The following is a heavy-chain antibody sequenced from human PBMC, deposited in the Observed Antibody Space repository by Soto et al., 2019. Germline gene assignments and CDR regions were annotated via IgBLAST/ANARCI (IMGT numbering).Heavy chain of an antibody. CDR3: ARDLTPNIVATMTFDY. CDR1: GFTFSSYG. CDR2: IWYDGSNK. J-gene: IGHJ4*02. Sequence: QVQLVESGGGVVQPGRSLRLSCAASGFTFSSYGMHWVRQAPGKGLEWVAVIWYDGSNKYYADSVKGRFTISRDNSKNTLYLQMNSLRAEDTAVYYCARDLTPNIVATMTFDYWGQGTLVTVSS. V-gene: IGHV3-33*01. D-gene: IGHD5-12*01.